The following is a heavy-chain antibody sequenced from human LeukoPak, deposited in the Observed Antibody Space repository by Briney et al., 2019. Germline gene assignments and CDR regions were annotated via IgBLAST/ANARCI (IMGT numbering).Heavy chain of an antibody. CDR2: IIVSRGSN. V-gene: IGHV3-23*01. J-gene: IGHJ4*02. CDR3: AKRGQNDYVWGSYPYY. D-gene: IGHD3-16*01. CDR1: GFTFRSYA. Sequence: GGSLRLSWVASGFTFRSYAMSWARQAPGKGLEWVSVIIVSRGSNYYPDSMKSRFTISRDNSKNTLYLQMNSLRAEDTAVYYCAKRGQNDYVWGSYPYYWGQGTLVTVSS.